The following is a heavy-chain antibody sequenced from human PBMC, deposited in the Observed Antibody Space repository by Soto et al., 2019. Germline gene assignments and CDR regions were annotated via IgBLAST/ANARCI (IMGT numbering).Heavy chain of an antibody. J-gene: IGHJ4*02. CDR2: IIPIFGTA. D-gene: IGHD6-6*01. Sequence: SVKVSCKASAGTFSSYAISWVRQAPGQGLEWMGGIIPIFGTASYAQKFQGRVTMTADESTSTAYMELSSLRSEDTAVYYCARLLEYSISSGGRYFDYWGQGTLVTVSS. CDR3: ARLLEYSISSGGRYFDY. CDR1: AGTFSSYA. V-gene: IGHV1-69*13.